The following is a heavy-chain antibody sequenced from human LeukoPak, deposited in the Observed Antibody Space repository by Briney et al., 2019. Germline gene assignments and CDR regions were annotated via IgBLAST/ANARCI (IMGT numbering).Heavy chain of an antibody. V-gene: IGHV1-18*01. J-gene: IGHJ6*02. CDR1: GYTFTSYG. Sequence: GASVKVSCKASGYTFTSYGISWVRQAPGQGLEWMGWISAYNGNTNYAQKLQGRVTMTEDTSTDTAYMELSSLRSEDTAVYYCATWTAKWELIYYYGMDVWGQGTTVTVSS. CDR3: ATWTAKWELIYYYGMDV. CDR2: ISAYNGNT. D-gene: IGHD1-26*01.